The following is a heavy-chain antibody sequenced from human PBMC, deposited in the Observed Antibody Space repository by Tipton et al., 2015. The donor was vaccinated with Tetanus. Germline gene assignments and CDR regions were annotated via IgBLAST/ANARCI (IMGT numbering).Heavy chain of an antibody. J-gene: IGHJ4*02. Sequence: QSGAEVKKPGASVKVSCKASGYTFTSYGISWVRQAPGQGLEWMGWISAYNGNTNYAQKLQGRVTMTTDTSTSTAYMELRSLRSDDTAVYYCARVSRFVMITFGGVIVPSHFDYWGQGTLVTVSS. CDR2: ISAYNGNT. CDR3: ARVSRFVMITFGGVIVPSHFDY. V-gene: IGHV1-18*01. CDR1: GYTFTSYG. D-gene: IGHD3-16*02.